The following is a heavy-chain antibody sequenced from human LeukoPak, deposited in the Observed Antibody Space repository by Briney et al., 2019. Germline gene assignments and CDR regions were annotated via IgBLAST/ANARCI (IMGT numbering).Heavy chain of an antibody. D-gene: IGHD6-13*01. J-gene: IGHJ4*02. CDR2: IHYDGRTK. Sequence: GGSLGLSCAASGFTFSNYGMHWIRQAPGKGLEWVAFIHYDGRTKHYADSVKGRFTISRDNSKNTLYLQMNSLRAEDTAVYYCAREESAAPFDYWGQGTLVTVSS. V-gene: IGHV3-30*02. CDR1: GFTFSNYG. CDR3: AREESAAPFDY.